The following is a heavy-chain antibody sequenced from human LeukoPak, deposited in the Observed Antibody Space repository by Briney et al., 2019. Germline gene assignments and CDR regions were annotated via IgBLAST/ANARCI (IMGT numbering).Heavy chain of an antibody. V-gene: IGHV1-69*04. D-gene: IGHD6-19*01. Sequence: SVKVSCKASGGTFSSYAISWVRQAPGQGLEWMGRIIPIFGIANYAQKFQGRVTITADKSTSTAYMELSNLRSEDTAVYYCARDFGGHRSSGWYLWFDPWGQGTLVTVSS. J-gene: IGHJ5*02. CDR3: ARDFGGHRSSGWYLWFDP. CDR1: GGTFSSYA. CDR2: IIPIFGIA.